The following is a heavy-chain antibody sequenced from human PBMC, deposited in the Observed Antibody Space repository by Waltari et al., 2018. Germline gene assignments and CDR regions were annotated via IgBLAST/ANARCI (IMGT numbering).Heavy chain of an antibody. CDR1: GFTFSSYS. V-gene: IGHV3-21*01. D-gene: IGHD6-13*01. CDR3: AREFRGYSSSWNDAFDI. CDR2: ISSSSYR. J-gene: IGHJ3*02. Sequence: EVQLVESGGGLVKPGGSLRLSCAASGFTFSSYSMNWVRQAPGKGLEWVSSISSSSYRYYADSVKGRFTISRDNAKNSLYLQMNSLRAEDTAVYYCAREFRGYSSSWNDAFDIWGQGTMVTVSS.